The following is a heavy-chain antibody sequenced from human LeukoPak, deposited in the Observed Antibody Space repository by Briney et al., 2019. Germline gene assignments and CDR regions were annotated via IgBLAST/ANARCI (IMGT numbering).Heavy chain of an antibody. D-gene: IGHD6-13*01. Sequence: GGSLRLSCAVSGFTFSSYSMNWVRQAPGKGLEWVSSISSSSSYIYYADSVKGRFTISRDNAKNSLYLQMNSLRAEDTAVYYCARVYSSSWNEDPFDYWGQGTLVTVSS. CDR2: ISSSSSYI. CDR1: GFTFSSYS. V-gene: IGHV3-21*01. CDR3: ARVYSSSWNEDPFDY. J-gene: IGHJ4*02.